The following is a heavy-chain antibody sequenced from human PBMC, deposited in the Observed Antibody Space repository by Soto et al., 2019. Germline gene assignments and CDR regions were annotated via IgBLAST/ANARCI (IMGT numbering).Heavy chain of an antibody. V-gene: IGHV1-2*04. J-gene: IGHJ5*02. Sequence: GASVKVSCKASGYTFTGYYMHWVRQAPGQGLEWMGWINPNSGGANYAQKFQGWVTMTRDTSISTAYMELSRLRSDDTAVYYCARGPAGGAAFRVGWFDPWGQGTLVTVSS. D-gene: IGHD6-25*01. CDR2: INPNSGGA. CDR1: GYTFTGYY. CDR3: ARGPAGGAAFRVGWFDP.